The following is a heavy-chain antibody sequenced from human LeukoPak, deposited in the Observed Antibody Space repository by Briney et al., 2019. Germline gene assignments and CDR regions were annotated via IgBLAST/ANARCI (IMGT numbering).Heavy chain of an antibody. CDR2: TYYRSKWYS. V-gene: IGHV6-1*01. CDR3: ARGGRGLTVAVFEY. CDR1: GDSVSSNNAA. Sequence: SQTLSLTCAISGDSVSSNNAAWNWIRQSPSRGLEWLGRTYYRSKWYSDSAVSVKSRITINPDTSKNQVSLHLDSVTPDDTAVYYCARGGRGLTVAVFEYRGQGTLFTVSS. J-gene: IGHJ4*02. D-gene: IGHD6-19*01.